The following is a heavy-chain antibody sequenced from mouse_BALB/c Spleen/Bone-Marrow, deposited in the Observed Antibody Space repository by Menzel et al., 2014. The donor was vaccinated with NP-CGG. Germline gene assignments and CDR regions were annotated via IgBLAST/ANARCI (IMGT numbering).Heavy chain of an antibody. CDR3: ARPDYYGYLNY. CDR1: GFDFSRYW. D-gene: IGHD1-1*01. CDR2: INPDSRTK. V-gene: IGHV4-1*02. J-gene: IGHJ2*01. Sequence: EVNVVESGGGLVQPGGSLKLSCAASGFDFSRYWMSWVRQAPGKGLEWIGEINPDSRTKNYSPSLKDKFIISRDNAKNTLYLRLNKVRSEDTALYYCARPDYYGYLNYWGQGTTLTVSS.